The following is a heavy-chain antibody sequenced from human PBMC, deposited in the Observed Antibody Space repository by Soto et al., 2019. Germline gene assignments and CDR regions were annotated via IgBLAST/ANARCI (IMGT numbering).Heavy chain of an antibody. D-gene: IGHD2-15*01. CDR3: ARDYAVVVVAATRGWFDP. CDR2: ISAYNGST. CDR1: GYTFTSYG. Sequence: ASVKVSCKASGYTFTSYGISWVRQAPGQGLEWMGWISAYNGSTNYAQKLQGRVTMTTDTSTSTAYMELRSLRSDDTAVYYCARDYAVVVVAATRGWFDPWGQGTLVTVSS. V-gene: IGHV1-18*04. J-gene: IGHJ5*02.